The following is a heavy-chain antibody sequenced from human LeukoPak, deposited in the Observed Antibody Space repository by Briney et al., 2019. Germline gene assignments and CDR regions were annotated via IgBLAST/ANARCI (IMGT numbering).Heavy chain of an antibody. D-gene: IGHD5-24*01. CDR3: AKGRGWLQFFDY. J-gene: IGHJ4*02. CDR2: ISYGGSNK. V-gene: IGHV3-30*04. CDR1: GFTFSNYA. Sequence: PGGSLRLSCAASGFTFSNYALHWVRQAPGKGLEWVAVISYGGSNKFYADSVRGRFTISRDNSKNTLYLQMNSLRAEDTAVYFCAKGRGWLQFFDYWGQGTLVTVSS.